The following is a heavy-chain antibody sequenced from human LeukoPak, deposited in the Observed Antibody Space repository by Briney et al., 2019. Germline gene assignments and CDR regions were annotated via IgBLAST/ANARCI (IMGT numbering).Heavy chain of an antibody. Sequence: GGSLRLSCAASGFSFSRYAMPWVRQAPGKGLEWVSTIDGGGTDTIYTDFVMGRFTISRDTSKSTLYLQMNSLTADDTAVYYCGKEGPGRYTGPFVDFWGQGTLVTVSS. D-gene: IGHD3-10*01. CDR1: GFSFSRYA. J-gene: IGHJ4*02. V-gene: IGHV3-23*01. CDR3: GKEGPGRYTGPFVDF. CDR2: IDGGGTDT.